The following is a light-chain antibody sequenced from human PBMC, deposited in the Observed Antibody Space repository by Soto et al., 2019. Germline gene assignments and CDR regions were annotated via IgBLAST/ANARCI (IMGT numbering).Light chain of an antibody. CDR1: SSDVGSHNL. V-gene: IGLV2-23*02. CDR3: CSYAGGSSVV. J-gene: IGLJ2*01. Sequence: QSALTQPASVSGSPGQSITISCTGSSSDVGSHNLVSWYQQHPGKAPKLMIYDVSKRPSGVSNRFSGSKSGNTASLTISGLQAEDEADYCCCSYAGGSSVVFGGGTKLTVL. CDR2: DVS.